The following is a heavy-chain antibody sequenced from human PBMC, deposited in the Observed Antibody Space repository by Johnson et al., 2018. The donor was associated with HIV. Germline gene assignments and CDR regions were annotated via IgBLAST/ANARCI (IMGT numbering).Heavy chain of an antibody. CDR3: ARARMTTVTNDAFDI. Sequence: QVQLVESGGGVVQPGRSLRLSCAASGFTFSSYWMHWVRQAPGKGLEWVAVISYDGSHKYSTDSVKGRVTISRDNSKNTLYIHMNSLRAEDTAVYFCARARMTTVTNDAFDIWGQGTMVTVSS. CDR2: ISYDGSHK. CDR1: GFTFSSYW. J-gene: IGHJ3*02. D-gene: IGHD4-17*01. V-gene: IGHV3-30-3*01.